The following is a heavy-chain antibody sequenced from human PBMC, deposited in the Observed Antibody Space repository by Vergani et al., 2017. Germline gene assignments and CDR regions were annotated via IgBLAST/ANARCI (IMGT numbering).Heavy chain of an antibody. D-gene: IGHD2-15*01. V-gene: IGHV3-30*03. J-gene: IGHJ5*02. CDR3: AXDIVVVVAARRGGWFDP. CDR2: ISYDGSNK. CDR1: GFTFSSYG. Sequence: QVQLVESGGGVVQPGRSLRLSCAASGFTFSSYGMHWVRQAPGKGLEWVAVISYDGSNKHYADSVKGRFTISRDNSKNTLYLQMNSLRAEDTAVYYCAXDIVVVVAARRGGWFDPWGQGTLVTVSS.